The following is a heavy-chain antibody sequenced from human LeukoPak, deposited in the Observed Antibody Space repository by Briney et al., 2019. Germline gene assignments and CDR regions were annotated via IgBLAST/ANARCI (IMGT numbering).Heavy chain of an antibody. V-gene: IGHV1-18*01. J-gene: IGHJ4*02. CDR2: ISAYNGNT. Sequence: ASVKVSCKASGYIFTRFGISWVRQAPGQGLEWMGWISAYNGNTNYAQKLQGRFTMTTDTSTSTAYMELSSLRSEDTAVYYCARDRSGSLHYFDYWGQGTLVTVSS. CDR1: GYIFTRFG. CDR3: ARDRSGSLHYFDY. D-gene: IGHD1-26*01.